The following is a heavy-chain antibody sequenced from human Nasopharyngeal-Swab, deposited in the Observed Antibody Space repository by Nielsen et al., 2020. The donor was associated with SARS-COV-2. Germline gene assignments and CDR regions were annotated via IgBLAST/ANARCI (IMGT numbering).Heavy chain of an antibody. D-gene: IGHD5-24*01. CDR2: IYPGNSDN. J-gene: IGHJ5*02. Sequence: GESLKISCTGFGYSFANYWIGWVRQMPGKGLEWMGSIYPGNSDNRYSQAFHGRVTISADKSINTAYVQWTSLRASDTAVYYCARRAARDGYNYEVDPWGQGTLVTVSS. V-gene: IGHV5-51*01. CDR1: GYSFANYW. CDR3: ARRAARDGYNYEVDP.